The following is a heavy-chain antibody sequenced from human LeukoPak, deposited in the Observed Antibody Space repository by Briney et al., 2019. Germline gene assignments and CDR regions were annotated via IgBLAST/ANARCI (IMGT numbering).Heavy chain of an antibody. CDR3: ARTYRAVTANPFDY. V-gene: IGHV4-34*01. CDR1: GGSFSGYY. Sequence: SETLSLTCAVYGGSFSGYYWSWIRLPPGKGMEWNGEINHSGSTNYNPSLKSRVTISVDTSKNQVSLTLTSVTAADTAVYYCARTYRAVTANPFDYWGQGTLVTVSS. CDR2: INHSGST. D-gene: IGHD2-21*02. J-gene: IGHJ4*02.